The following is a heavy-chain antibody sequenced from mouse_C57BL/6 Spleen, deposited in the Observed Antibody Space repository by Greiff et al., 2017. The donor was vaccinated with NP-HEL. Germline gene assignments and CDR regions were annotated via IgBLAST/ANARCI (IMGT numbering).Heavy chain of an antibody. CDR1: GFTFSSYT. J-gene: IGHJ3*01. D-gene: IGHD2-4*01. V-gene: IGHV5-9*01. Sequence: EVQVVESGGGLVKPGGSLKLSCAASGFTFSSYTMSWVRQTPEKRLEWVATISGGGGNTYYPDSVKGRFTISRDNAKNTLYLQMSSLMSDDTALYYCASQGVIYYDYDWFAYWGQGTLVTVSA. CDR3: ASQGVIYYDYDWFAY. CDR2: ISGGGGNT.